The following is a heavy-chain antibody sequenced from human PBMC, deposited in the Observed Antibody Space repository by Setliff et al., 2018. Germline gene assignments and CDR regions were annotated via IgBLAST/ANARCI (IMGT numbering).Heavy chain of an antibody. CDR2: ISPYKSDT. D-gene: IGHD2-2*01. CDR1: GFTLSEYY. V-gene: IGHV1-18*04. J-gene: IGHJ5*02. CDR3: ARAPLMVVVPPDAHRFDP. Sequence: ASVKVSCKASGFTLSEYYMHWVRQAPGQGLEWMGSISPYKSDTNYAQKFQGRVSMTTDTSTSTAYMELRNLRSDDTALYYCARAPLMVVVPPDAHRFDPWGQGTLVTVSS.